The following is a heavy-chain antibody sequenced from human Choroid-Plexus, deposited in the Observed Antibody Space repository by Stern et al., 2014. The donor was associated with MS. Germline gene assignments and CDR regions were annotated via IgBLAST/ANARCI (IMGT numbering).Heavy chain of an antibody. J-gene: IGHJ4*02. D-gene: IGHD1-26*01. CDR2: VSFDGRDK. CDR3: AKGGSGSYLD. Sequence: QVQLVESGGGVVQPGRSLRLSCVASGFVFRNYAAHWVRQPPGKGLEWVALVSFDGRDKYYTDSVKGRFTVSRDNSKNTLYLEMNSLRPEDTAVYYCAKGGSGSYLDWGQGSLVTVSS. CDR1: GFVFRNYA. V-gene: IGHV3-30*18.